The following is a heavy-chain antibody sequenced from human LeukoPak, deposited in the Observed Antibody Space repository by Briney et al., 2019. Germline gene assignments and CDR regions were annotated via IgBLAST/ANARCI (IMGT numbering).Heavy chain of an antibody. Sequence: ASVKVSCKASGYSFTDYFMHWVRQAPGQGLEWMGRINPNSGGTNYARKFQGRVTMTRDTSISTAYMELRRLRSDDTAVYHCAREGRGETVPYGMDVWGQGTTVTVSS. CDR2: INPNSGGT. CDR3: AREGRGETVPYGMDV. J-gene: IGHJ6*02. D-gene: IGHD3-10*01. V-gene: IGHV1-2*06. CDR1: GYSFTDYF.